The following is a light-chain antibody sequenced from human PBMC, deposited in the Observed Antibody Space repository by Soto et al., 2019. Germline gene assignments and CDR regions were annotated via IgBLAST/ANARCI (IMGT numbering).Light chain of an antibody. CDR2: GAS. Sequence: EIVLTQSPGTLSLSPGERATLSCRASQSVSSSYLAWYQHKPGQAPRLLIYGASSRATGIPDRFSGSGSGTDFTLTISRLEREDFAVYSCQQYGSSPRTFGQGTKVEIK. V-gene: IGKV3-20*01. J-gene: IGKJ1*01. CDR3: QQYGSSPRT. CDR1: QSVSSSY.